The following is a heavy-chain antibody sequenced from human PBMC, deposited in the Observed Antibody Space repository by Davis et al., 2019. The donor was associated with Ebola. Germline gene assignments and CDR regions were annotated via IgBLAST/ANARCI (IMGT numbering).Heavy chain of an antibody. D-gene: IGHD3-22*01. CDR1: GGSISSYY. CDR3: ARHGWGYDSSGYFMTPFDY. V-gene: IGHV4-59*08. Sequence: GSLRLSCAVSGGSISSYYWSWIRQPPGKGLEWIGYIYYSGSTNYNPSLKSRVTISVDTSKNQFSLKLSSVTAADTAVYYCARHGWGYDSSGYFMTPFDYWGQGTLVTVSS. CDR2: IYYSGST. J-gene: IGHJ4*02.